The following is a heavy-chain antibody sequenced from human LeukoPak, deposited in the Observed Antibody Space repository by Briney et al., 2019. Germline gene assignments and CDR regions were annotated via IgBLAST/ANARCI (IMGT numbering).Heavy chain of an antibody. CDR3: AKGGGSSTNLFDY. CDR2: ISGSGGST. D-gene: IGHD2-2*01. J-gene: IGHJ4*02. CDR1: GFTFSSYA. Sequence: PGGSLLLSCAASGFTFSSYAMSWVRQAPGKGLEWVSAISGSGGSTYYADSVKGRFTISRDNSKNTLYLQMNSLRAEDTAVYYCAKGGGSSTNLFDYWGQGTLVTVSS. V-gene: IGHV3-23*01.